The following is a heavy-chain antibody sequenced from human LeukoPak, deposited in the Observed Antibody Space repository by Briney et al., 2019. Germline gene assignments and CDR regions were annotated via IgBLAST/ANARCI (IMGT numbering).Heavy chain of an antibody. J-gene: IGHJ4*02. Sequence: NPSETLSLTCTVSGYSISSGGYYWSWIRQHPGKGLEWIGYIYYSGSTYYNPSLKSRVTISVDTSKNQFSLKLSSVTAADTAVYYCARVLLRGYNGDNIAARPRYFDYWGQGTLVTVSS. D-gene: IGHD6-6*01. CDR1: GYSISSGGYY. CDR2: IYYSGST. V-gene: IGHV4-31*03. CDR3: ARVLLRGYNGDNIAARPRYFDY.